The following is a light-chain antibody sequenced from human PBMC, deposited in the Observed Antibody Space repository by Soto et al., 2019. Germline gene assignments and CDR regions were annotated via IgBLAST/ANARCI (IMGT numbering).Light chain of an antibody. V-gene: IGLV2-14*01. CDR1: SSDVGGYNY. CDR3: NSYTSSTTHYV. J-gene: IGLJ1*01. CDR2: EVS. Sequence: QSALTQPASVSGSPGQSITISGTETSSDVGGYNYVSWYQQPPGKAPKLIIFEVSNRPSGVSNRFSGSKSGNTASLTISGLQAEDEADYYCNSYTSSTTHYVFGTGTKVTVL.